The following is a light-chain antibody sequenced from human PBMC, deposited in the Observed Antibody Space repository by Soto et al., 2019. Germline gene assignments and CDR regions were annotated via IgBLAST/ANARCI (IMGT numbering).Light chain of an antibody. J-gene: IGKJ4*01. CDR2: DAS. Sequence: EIVLTQSPATLSLSPGERATLSCRASQSIGTYLAWYQQKPGQAPSLLIYDASNRATGIPARFTGGGSGTDFTLTITSLEPEDFAVYYCQQRNPLTFCGGTKVEIK. V-gene: IGKV3-11*01. CDR3: QQRNPLT. CDR1: QSIGTY.